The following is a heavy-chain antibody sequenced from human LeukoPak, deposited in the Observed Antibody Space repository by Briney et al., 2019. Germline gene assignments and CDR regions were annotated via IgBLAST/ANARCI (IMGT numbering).Heavy chain of an antibody. D-gene: IGHD1-7*01. Sequence: ASVNVSCKASGYTFTSYGISWVRQAPGQGREWMGWISAYNGNTNYAQKLQGRVPMTTDTSTSTAHMELRSLRADDTAVYYCARSRHNWNYVDWFDPWGQGTLVTVSS. CDR1: GYTFTSYG. V-gene: IGHV1-18*01. CDR3: ARSRHNWNYVDWFDP. J-gene: IGHJ5*02. CDR2: ISAYNGNT.